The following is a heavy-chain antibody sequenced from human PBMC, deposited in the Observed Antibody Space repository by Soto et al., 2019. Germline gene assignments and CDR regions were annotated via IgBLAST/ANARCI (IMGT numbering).Heavy chain of an antibody. D-gene: IGHD5-12*01. CDR1: GDSVSSNSAA. Sequence: KQSQTLSLTCAISGDSVSSNSAAWNWIRQSPSRGLEWLGRTYYRSKWYNDYAVSVKSRITINPDTSKNQFSLQLNSVTPEDTAVYYCAREATEPGPFSWDDAFDIWGQGTMVTVSS. J-gene: IGHJ3*02. V-gene: IGHV6-1*01. CDR2: TYYRSKWYN. CDR3: AREATEPGPFSWDDAFDI.